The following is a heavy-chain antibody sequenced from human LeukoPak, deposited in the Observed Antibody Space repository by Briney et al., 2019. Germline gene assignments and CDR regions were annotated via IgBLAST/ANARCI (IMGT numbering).Heavy chain of an antibody. Sequence: GGSLRLSCAASGFTFSSYGMHWVRQAPGKGLEWVAAISYDGSNKYYADSVKGRFTISRDNSKNTLYLQMNSLRAEDTAVYYCATPLIASSPAPYFDYWGQGTLVTVSS. D-gene: IGHD2-2*01. CDR2: ISYDGSNK. V-gene: IGHV3-30*03. CDR1: GFTFSSYG. J-gene: IGHJ4*02. CDR3: ATPLIASSPAPYFDY.